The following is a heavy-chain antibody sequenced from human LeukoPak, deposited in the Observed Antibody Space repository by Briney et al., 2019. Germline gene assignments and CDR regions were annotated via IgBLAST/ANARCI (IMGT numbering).Heavy chain of an antibody. CDR2: VNHSGST. CDR1: GGSIRSYY. V-gene: IGHV4-34*01. CDR3: ARNFRGSSYFY. Sequence: SETLSLTCTVSGGSIRSYYWSWIRQPPGKGLEWIGEVNHSGSTNYNSSLKSRVTISIDTSKNQFSLKLSSVTAADTAVYYCARNFRGSSYFYWGQGTLVTVSS. D-gene: IGHD5-18*01. J-gene: IGHJ4*02.